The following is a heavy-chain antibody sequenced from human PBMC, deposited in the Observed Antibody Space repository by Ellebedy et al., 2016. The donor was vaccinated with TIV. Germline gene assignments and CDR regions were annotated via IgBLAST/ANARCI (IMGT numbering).Heavy chain of an antibody. D-gene: IGHD5-18*01. Sequence: GESLKISCKGSGYSFTSYWIGWVRQKPGKGLEWMGITYSGDSYTNYSPSFQGHVTISADKSINTAHLQWSSLKASDTAIYYCARHMNTAMTNDYWGQGTLVTVSS. CDR1: GYSFTSYW. CDR2: TYSGDSYT. V-gene: IGHV5-51*01. J-gene: IGHJ4*02. CDR3: ARHMNTAMTNDY.